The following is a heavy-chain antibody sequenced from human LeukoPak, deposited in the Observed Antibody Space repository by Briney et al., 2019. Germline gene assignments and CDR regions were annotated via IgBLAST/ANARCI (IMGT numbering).Heavy chain of an antibody. CDR3: VRGVPPGAPRGVIITEEVGPDY. CDR2: INPSGGST. CDR1: GYSFTNYG. D-gene: IGHD3-10*01. V-gene: IGHV1-46*01. Sequence: VASVKVSCKASGYSFTNYGISWVRQAPGQGLEWMGIINPSGGSTSYAQKFQGRVTMTRDTSTSTVYMELSSLRSEDTAVYYCVRGVPPGAPRGVIITEEVGPDYWGQGTLVTVSS. J-gene: IGHJ4*02.